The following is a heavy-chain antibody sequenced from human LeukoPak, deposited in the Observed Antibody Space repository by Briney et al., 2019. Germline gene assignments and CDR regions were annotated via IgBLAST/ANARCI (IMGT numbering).Heavy chain of an antibody. CDR1: GFIFSTYS. J-gene: IGHJ4*02. CDR3: AKDRCSTTSCYFDY. V-gene: IGHV3-48*04. D-gene: IGHD2-2*01. Sequence: GGSLRLSCAASGFIFSTYSMNWVRQAPGKGLEWVSYISSGSTTIHYADSVKGRFTISRDNAKNSLSLQMNSLRAEDTAVYYCAKDRCSTTSCYFDYWGQGTLVTVSS. CDR2: ISSGSTTI.